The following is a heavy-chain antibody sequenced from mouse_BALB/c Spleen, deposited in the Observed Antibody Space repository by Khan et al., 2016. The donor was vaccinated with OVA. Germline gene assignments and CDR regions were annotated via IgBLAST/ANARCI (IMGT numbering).Heavy chain of an antibody. CDR1: GYTFTSYT. CDR2: INPSNGYT. J-gene: IGHJ3*01. CDR3: LRDGAYYRNDGWFAY. V-gene: IGHV1-4*01. D-gene: IGHD2-14*01. Sequence: QVQLQQSGAELARPGASVKMSCKASGYTFTSYTIHWIKLRPGQGLEWIGYINPSNGYTNYNQKFKDKATLTADKSSTTAYMQLSSLTSDDSAVYTFLRDGAYYRNDGWFAYWGQGTLVTVSA.